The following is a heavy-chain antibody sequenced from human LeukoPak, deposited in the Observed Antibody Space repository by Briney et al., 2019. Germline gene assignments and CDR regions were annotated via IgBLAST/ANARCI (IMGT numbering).Heavy chain of an antibody. CDR3: ARDYRPAYDFWSGYSFWFDP. CDR2: IYYSGST. V-gene: IGHV4-39*07. CDR1: GGSISSSSSY. Sequence: SETLSLTCTVSGGSISSSSSYWGWIRQPPGKGLEWIGSIYYSGSTYYNPSLKSRVTISVDTSKNQFSLKLSSVTAADTAVYYCARDYRPAYDFWSGYSFWFDPWGQGTLVTVSS. D-gene: IGHD3-3*01. J-gene: IGHJ5*02.